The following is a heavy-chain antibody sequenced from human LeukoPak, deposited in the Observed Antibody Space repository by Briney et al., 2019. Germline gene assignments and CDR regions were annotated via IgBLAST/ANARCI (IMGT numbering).Heavy chain of an antibody. Sequence: GGSLRLSCAASGFTFSSHNMNWVRQAPMKGLEWVSSIGTDGSYIYYADSVQGRFTISRGNAKNSLYLQMNSLTAEDTAVYYCARKMKTGDRVGTFDIWGQGTMVTVSS. CDR1: GFTFSSHN. V-gene: IGHV3-21*01. D-gene: IGHD1-1*01. J-gene: IGHJ3*02. CDR2: IGTDGSYI. CDR3: ARKMKTGDRVGTFDI.